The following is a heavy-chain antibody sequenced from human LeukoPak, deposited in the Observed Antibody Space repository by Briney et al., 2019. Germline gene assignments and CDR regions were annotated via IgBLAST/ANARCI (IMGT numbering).Heavy chain of an antibody. CDR3: ARGRNDYGDYGWFDP. V-gene: IGHV4-34*01. CDR2: INHSGSN. CDR1: GGSLSGYY. J-gene: IGHJ5*02. Sequence: SETLSLTCAVYGGSLSGYYWSWIRQPPGKGLEWIGEINHSGSNNYNPSLKSRVTISVDTSKNQFSLKLSSVTAADTAVYYCARGRNDYGDYGWFDPWGQGTLVTVSS. D-gene: IGHD4-17*01.